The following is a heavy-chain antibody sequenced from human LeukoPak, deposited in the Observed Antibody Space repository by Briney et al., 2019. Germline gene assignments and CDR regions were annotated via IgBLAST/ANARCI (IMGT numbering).Heavy chain of an antibody. D-gene: IGHD1-26*01. J-gene: IGHJ3*02. CDR2: ISAYNGNT. CDR1: GYTFTSYG. V-gene: IGHV1-18*01. Sequence: GASVKVSCKASGYTFTSYGISWVRQAPGQGLEWMGWISAYNGNTNYAQKLQGRVTMTRDTSTSTVYMELSSLRSEDTAVYYCSRGGGGSYFTFDIWGQGTMVTVSS. CDR3: SRGGGGSYFTFDI.